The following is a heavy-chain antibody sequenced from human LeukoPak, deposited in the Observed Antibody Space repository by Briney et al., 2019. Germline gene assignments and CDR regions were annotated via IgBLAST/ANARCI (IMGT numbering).Heavy chain of an antibody. CDR2: IYYSGST. V-gene: IGHV4-61*01. CDR1: GGSVSSGSYY. CDR3: ARFVVAPTSYYYGMDV. Sequence: PSETLSLTCTVSGGSVSSGSYYWSWIRQPPGKGLEWIGYIYYSGSTYYNPSLKSRVTISVDTSKNQFSLKLSSVTAADTAVYYCARFVVAPTSYYYGMDVWGQGTTVTVSS. J-gene: IGHJ6*02. D-gene: IGHD2-15*01.